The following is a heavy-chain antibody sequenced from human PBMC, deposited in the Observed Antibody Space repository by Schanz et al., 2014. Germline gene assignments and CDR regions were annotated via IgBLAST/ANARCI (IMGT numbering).Heavy chain of an antibody. CDR1: GFPFSNSN. V-gene: IGHV3-48*02. D-gene: IGHD6-13*01. CDR2: ISRSSSTI. J-gene: IGHJ4*02. Sequence: EGKQVGSRCFFLPPFVSLILSCEASGFPFSNSNMNWVRQAPGKGLEWVSYISRSSSTIYYTDSVKGRFTISRDNAKNSVFLQMNGLRDEDTAVYYCATETYSSSWCFDYWGQGTLVTVSS. CDR3: ATETYSSSWCFDY.